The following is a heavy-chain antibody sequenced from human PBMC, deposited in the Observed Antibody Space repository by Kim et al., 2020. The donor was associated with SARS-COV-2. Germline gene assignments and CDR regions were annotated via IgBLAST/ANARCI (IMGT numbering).Heavy chain of an antibody. CDR1: GGSFSGYY. CDR2: INHSGST. CDR3: ASVIAARSWFDP. Sequence: SETLSLTCAVYGGSFSGYYWSWIRQPPGKGLEWIGEINHSGSTNYNPSLKSRVTISVDTSKNQFSLKLSSVTAADTAVYYCASVIAARSWFDPWGQGTLVTVSS. D-gene: IGHD6-6*01. V-gene: IGHV4-34*01. J-gene: IGHJ5*02.